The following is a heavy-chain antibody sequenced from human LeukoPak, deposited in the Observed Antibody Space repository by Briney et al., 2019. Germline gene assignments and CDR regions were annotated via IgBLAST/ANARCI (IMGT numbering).Heavy chain of an antibody. D-gene: IGHD4-17*01. J-gene: IGHJ4*02. CDR2: LSGSGGST. Sequence: PGGSLRLSCAASGFTFSSYAMSWVRQAPGKGLEWVSALSGSGGSTYYADSVKGRFTISRDNSKNTLYLQMNSLRAEDTAVYYCAKFGPSYGDHQTFDYWGQGTLVAVSS. CDR1: GFTFSSYA. CDR3: AKFGPSYGDHQTFDY. V-gene: IGHV3-23*01.